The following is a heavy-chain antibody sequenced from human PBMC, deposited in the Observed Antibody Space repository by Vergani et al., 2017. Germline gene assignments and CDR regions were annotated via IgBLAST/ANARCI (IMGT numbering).Heavy chain of an antibody. Sequence: QVRLQESDPGLVKPSETLSLTCSVSGGSMSGYYWSWIRQPPGKELEWIGYMYHSGSTNYNPSLETRVTISGDTSKNQFSLKLNSVTAADTAVYYCGRVADFYGLGSRRLDLWGQGILVTVSS. D-gene: IGHD3-10*01. CDR2: MYHSGST. CDR1: GGSMSGYY. CDR3: GRVADFYGLGSRRLDL. J-gene: IGHJ5*02. V-gene: IGHV4-59*01.